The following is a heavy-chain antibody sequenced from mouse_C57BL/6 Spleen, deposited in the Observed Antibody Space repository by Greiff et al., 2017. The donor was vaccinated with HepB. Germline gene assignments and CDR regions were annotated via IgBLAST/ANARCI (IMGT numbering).Heavy chain of an antibody. CDR2: INPNNGGT. CDR3: ANGNDYDAGFDY. V-gene: IGHV1-22*01. J-gene: IGHJ2*01. Sequence: EVQLQQSGPELVKPGASVKMSCKASGYTFTDYNMHWVKQSHGKSLEWIGYINPNNGGTSYNQKFKGKATLTVNKSSSTAYMELRSLTSEDSAVYYCANGNDYDAGFDYWGQGTTLTVSS. D-gene: IGHD2-4*01. CDR1: GYTFTDYN.